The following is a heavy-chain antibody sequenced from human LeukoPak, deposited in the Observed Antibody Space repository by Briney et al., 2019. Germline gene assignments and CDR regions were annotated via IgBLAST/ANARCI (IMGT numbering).Heavy chain of an antibody. CDR3: ARVFPIAVAGTEFDY. Sequence: ASVKVSCTASGYTFTGYYMHWVRQAPGQGLEWMGWINPNSGGTNYAQKFQGRVTMTRDTSISTAYMELSRLRSDDTAVYYCARVFPIAVAGTEFDYWGQGTLVTVSS. J-gene: IGHJ4*02. CDR1: GYTFTGYY. V-gene: IGHV1-2*02. D-gene: IGHD6-19*01. CDR2: INPNSGGT.